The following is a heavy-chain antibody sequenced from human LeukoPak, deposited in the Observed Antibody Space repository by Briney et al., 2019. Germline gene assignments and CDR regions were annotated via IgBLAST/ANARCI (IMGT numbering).Heavy chain of an antibody. CDR2: IYYSGST. CDR1: GGSISSSSYY. CDR3: ARPFFWFGEHGWFDP. V-gene: IGHV4-39*01. Sequence: SETLSLTCTVSGGSISSSSYYWGWIRQPPGKGLEWIGSIYYSGSTYYNPSLKSRVTISVDTSKNQFSLKLSSVTAADTAVYYCARPFFWFGEHGWFDPWGQGTPVTVSS. D-gene: IGHD3-10*01. J-gene: IGHJ5*02.